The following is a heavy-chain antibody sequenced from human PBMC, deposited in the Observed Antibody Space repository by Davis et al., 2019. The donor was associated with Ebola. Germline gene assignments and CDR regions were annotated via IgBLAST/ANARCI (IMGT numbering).Heavy chain of an antibody. V-gene: IGHV4-39*01. CDR3: ATSGYDPPFDY. CDR2: IYYSGST. Sequence: MPGGSLRLSCTVSGGSISSSSYYWGWIRQPPGKGLEWIGSIYYSGSTYYNPSLKSRVTISVDTSKNQFSLKLSSVTAADTAVYYCATSGYDPPFDYWGQGTLVTVSS. D-gene: IGHD5-12*01. J-gene: IGHJ4*02. CDR1: GGSISSSSYY.